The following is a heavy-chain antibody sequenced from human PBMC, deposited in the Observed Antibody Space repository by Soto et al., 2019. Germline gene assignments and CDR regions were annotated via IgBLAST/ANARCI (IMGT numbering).Heavy chain of an antibody. V-gene: IGHV4-59*01. Sequence: PSETLSLTCTVSGGSISSYYWSWIRQPPGKGLEWIGYIYYSGGTNYNPSLKSRVTISVDTSKNQFSLKLSSVTAADTAVYYCARGRRYWFDPWGQGTLVTVPQ. CDR1: GGSISSYY. CDR3: ARGRRYWFDP. J-gene: IGHJ5*02. CDR2: IYYSGGT.